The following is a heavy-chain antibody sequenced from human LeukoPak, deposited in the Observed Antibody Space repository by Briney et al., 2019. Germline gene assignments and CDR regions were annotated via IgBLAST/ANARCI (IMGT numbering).Heavy chain of an antibody. J-gene: IGHJ4*02. Sequence: GGSLRLSCAASGFTLRSYDMSWVRQAPGKGLEWVAATSGSGGNTYYADSVKGRLTISRDNSKNTLYLQMNSLRAEDTAVYYCAKEYSGYDFDYWGQGTLVTVSS. D-gene: IGHD5-12*01. V-gene: IGHV3-23*01. CDR1: GFTLRSYD. CDR2: TSGSGGNT. CDR3: AKEYSGYDFDY.